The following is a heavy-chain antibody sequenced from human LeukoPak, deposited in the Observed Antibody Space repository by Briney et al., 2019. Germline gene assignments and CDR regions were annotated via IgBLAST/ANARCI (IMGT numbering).Heavy chain of an antibody. Sequence: GGSLRLSCAASGFTFSSYVMNWVRQAPGRGLEWVSTISGSGGSTYYADSVKGRFTISRDNSKNTLYLQMNSLRAEDTAVYYCATDKLGYYFDYWGQGTLVTVSS. CDR3: ATDKLGYYFDY. V-gene: IGHV3-23*01. CDR2: ISGSGGST. CDR1: GFTFSSYV. J-gene: IGHJ4*02. D-gene: IGHD6-6*01.